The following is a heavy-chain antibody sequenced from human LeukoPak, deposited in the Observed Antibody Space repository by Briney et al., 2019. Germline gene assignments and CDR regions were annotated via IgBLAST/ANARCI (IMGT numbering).Heavy chain of an antibody. J-gene: IGHJ4*02. D-gene: IGHD1-26*01. Sequence: GGSLRLSCAASGFTFSNYAMRWVRQAPGKGLEWVANIKQDGSEKYYVDSVKGRFTISRDNAKNSLYLQMNSLRAEDTAVYYCARDKIVGATHFDYWGQGTLVTVSS. CDR2: IKQDGSEK. V-gene: IGHV3-7*01. CDR3: ARDKIVGATHFDY. CDR1: GFTFSNYA.